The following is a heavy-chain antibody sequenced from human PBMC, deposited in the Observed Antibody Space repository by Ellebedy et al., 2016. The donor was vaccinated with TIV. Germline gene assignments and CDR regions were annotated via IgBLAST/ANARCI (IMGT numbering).Heavy chain of an antibody. CDR2: IYNDGSST. Sequence: PGGSLRLSCAASGFTFSNYWTHWVRQAPGKGLGWVSRIYNDGSSTSYADSVEGRFTISRDNPKNTVYLQMNSLRVEDTAVYYCVRDGSYDYGDDWGQGTVVTVSS. CDR3: VRDGSYDYGDD. J-gene: IGHJ4*02. CDR1: GFTFSNYW. D-gene: IGHD3-16*01. V-gene: IGHV3-74*01.